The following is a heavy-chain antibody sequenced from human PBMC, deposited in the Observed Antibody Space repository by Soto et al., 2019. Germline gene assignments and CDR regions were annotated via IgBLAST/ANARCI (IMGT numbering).Heavy chain of an antibody. CDR1: GLTFSDYW. CDR3: GTDERYPTF. D-gene: IGHD1-1*01. Sequence: GQVVESGGDLVQPGWSLRLSCAVSGLTFSDYWMTWVRQAPGNGLEWVANIKEDGSEKFYVDFVKGRFTISRDNGKKSRYLPMNSLRADDTAVYYCGTDERYPTFWGQGTLVVVSS. V-gene: IGHV3-7*03. J-gene: IGHJ4*02. CDR2: IKEDGSEK.